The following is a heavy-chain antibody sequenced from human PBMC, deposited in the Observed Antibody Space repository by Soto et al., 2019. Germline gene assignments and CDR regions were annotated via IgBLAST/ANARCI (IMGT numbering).Heavy chain of an antibody. V-gene: IGHV4-31*03. CDR1: GGSICSGGYD. J-gene: IGHJ5*02. CDR2: IYYSGST. CDR3: ARANVGRFDP. Sequence: PSETLSLTCTVSGGSICSGGYDWSWIRQHPGKGLEWIGYIYYSGSTYYNPSLKSRVTISVDTSKNQFSLKLSSVTAADTAVYYCARANVGRFDPWGQGTLVTVSS.